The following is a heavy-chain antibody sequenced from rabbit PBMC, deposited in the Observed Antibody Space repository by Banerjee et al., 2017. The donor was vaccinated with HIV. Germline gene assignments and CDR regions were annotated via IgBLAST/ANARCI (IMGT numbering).Heavy chain of an antibody. CDR1: GIDFSSIYS. V-gene: IGHV1S43*01. D-gene: IGHD6-1*01. CDR3: ARSGDADYGYYYFKL. Sequence: QQQLEESGGGLVKPGGTLTLTCKASGIDFSSIYSMCWVRQAPGKGLELIACIGTSSGRTWYASWVNGRFTITSNTNQNTVDLKMTSLTAADTATYFCARSGDADYGYYYFKLWGPGTLVTVS. J-gene: IGHJ4*01. CDR2: IGTSSGRT.